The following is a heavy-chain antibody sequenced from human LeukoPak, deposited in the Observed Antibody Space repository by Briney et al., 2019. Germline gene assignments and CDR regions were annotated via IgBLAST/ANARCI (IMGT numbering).Heavy chain of an antibody. V-gene: IGHV4-31*03. J-gene: IGHJ6*03. CDR2: IYYSRST. CDR3: ARGPDQGFGELFNYYYYMDV. D-gene: IGHD3-10*01. CDR1: GGSINSGGYY. Sequence: SETLSLTCTVSGGSINSGGYYWSWIRQHPGKGLEWIGYIYYSRSTNYNPSLKSRVTISVDTSKNQFSLKLSSVTAADTAVYYCARGPDQGFGELFNYYYYMDVWGKGTTVTVSS.